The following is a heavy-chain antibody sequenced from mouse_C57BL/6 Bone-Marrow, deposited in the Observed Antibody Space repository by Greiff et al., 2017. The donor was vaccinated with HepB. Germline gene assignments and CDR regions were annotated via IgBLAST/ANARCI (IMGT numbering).Heavy chain of an antibody. CDR2: IRSKSNNYAT. J-gene: IGHJ4*01. V-gene: IGHV10-1*01. CDR1: GFSFNTYA. Sequence: DVMLVESGGGLVQPKGSLKLSCAASGFSFNTYAMNWVRQAPGKGLEWVARIRSKSNNYATYYADSVKDRFTISRDDSESMLYLQMNNLKTEDTAMYYCVRHEGDEGYAMDYWGQGTSVTVSS. CDR3: VRHEGDEGYAMDY. D-gene: IGHD3-3*01.